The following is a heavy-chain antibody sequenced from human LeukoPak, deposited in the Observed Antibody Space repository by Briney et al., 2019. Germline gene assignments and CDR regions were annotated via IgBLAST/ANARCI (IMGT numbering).Heavy chain of an antibody. J-gene: IGHJ6*02. D-gene: IGHD6-19*01. CDR1: GFTFRSYG. Sequence: GGSLRLSCAASGFTFRSYGLHWVRQAPGKGLQWVAVISHDGSNKCYEDSVKGRFTISRDNSKNTLSLQMNSLRPEDTAVYYCAKSYQGGGSGGSGWHYYYFGMDVWGQGTTVTVSS. CDR2: ISHDGSNK. CDR3: AKSYQGGGSGGSGWHYYYFGMDV. V-gene: IGHV3-30*18.